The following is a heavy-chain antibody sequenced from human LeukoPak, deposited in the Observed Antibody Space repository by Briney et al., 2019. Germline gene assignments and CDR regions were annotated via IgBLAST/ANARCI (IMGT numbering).Heavy chain of an antibody. V-gene: IGHV4-61*02. CDR3: ARHAYYYYGMDV. CDR1: GGSISSGSYY. Sequence: PSETLSLTCTVSGGSISSGSYYWSWIRQPAGKGLEWIGRIYTSGSTNYNPSLKSRVTISVDTSKNQFSLKLSSVTAADTAVYYCARHAYYYYGMDVWGQGTTVTVSS. CDR2: IYTSGST. J-gene: IGHJ6*02.